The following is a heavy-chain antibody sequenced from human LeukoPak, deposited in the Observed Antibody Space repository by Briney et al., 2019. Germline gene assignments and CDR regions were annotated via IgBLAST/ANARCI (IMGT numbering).Heavy chain of an antibody. Sequence: SETLSLTCAVYGGSFSGYYWSWIRQPPGKGLEWIGEINHSGSTSYNPSLKSRVTISVDTSKNQFSLKLSSVTAADTAVYYCARIGGAHYWGQGTLVTVSS. CDR2: INHSGST. V-gene: IGHV4-34*01. CDR1: GGSFSGYY. D-gene: IGHD4-23*01. J-gene: IGHJ4*02. CDR3: ARIGGAHY.